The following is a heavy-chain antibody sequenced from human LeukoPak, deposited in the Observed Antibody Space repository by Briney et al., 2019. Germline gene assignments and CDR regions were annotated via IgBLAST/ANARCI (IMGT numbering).Heavy chain of an antibody. D-gene: IGHD4-17*01. CDR2: IYYSGST. CDR3: ASGPFYGDYDPPDAFDI. V-gene: IGHV4-61*01. J-gene: IGHJ3*02. CDR1: GGSVSSGSYY. Sequence: PSETLSLTCTVSGGSVSSGSYYWGWIRQPPGKGLEWIGYIYYSGSTNYNPSLKSRVTISVDTSKNQFSLKLSSVTAADTAVYYCASGPFYGDYDPPDAFDIWGQGTMVTVSS.